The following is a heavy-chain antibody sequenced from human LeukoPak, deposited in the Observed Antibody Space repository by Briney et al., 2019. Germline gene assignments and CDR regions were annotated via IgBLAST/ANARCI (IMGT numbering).Heavy chain of an antibody. CDR3: VWSVVVVAATPTHFDL. CDR1: EFKFDDYA. V-gene: IGHV3-9*01. J-gene: IGHJ2*01. CDR2: ISWSSGHM. D-gene: IGHD2-15*01. Sequence: GGSLRLSCAAAEFKFDDYAMHWVRQGPGKGLEWVAGISWSSGHMEYAESVKGRFTISRDNARNALYLQMDGLRRDDTALYYCVWSVVVVAATPTHFDLWGRGTQVIVSS.